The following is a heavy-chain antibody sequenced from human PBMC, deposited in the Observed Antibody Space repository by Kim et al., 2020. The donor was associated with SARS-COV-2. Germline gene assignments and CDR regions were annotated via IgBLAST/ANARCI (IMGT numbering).Heavy chain of an antibody. CDR2: ISSSSSYI. Sequence: GGSLRLSCAASGFTFSSYSMNWVRQAPGKGLEWVSSISSSSSYIYYADSVKGRFTISRDNAKNSLYLQMNSLRAEDTAVYYCAREAGSGSYYSYYYYGMDVWGQGTTVTVSS. CDR3: AREAGSGSYYSYYYYGMDV. CDR1: GFTFSSYS. D-gene: IGHD3-10*01. V-gene: IGHV3-21*01. J-gene: IGHJ6*02.